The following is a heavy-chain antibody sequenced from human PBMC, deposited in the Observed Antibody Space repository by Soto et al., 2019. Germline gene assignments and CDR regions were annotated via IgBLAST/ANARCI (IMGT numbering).Heavy chain of an antibody. CDR2: IYYSGST. Sequence: SETLSLTCTFSGGSISSYYWSWIRQPPGKGLEWIGYIYYSGSTNYNPSLKSRVTISVYTSKNQFSLKLSSVTAADTALYYCARQSYCSGGSCYGIGPWGQGTLVTVSS. CDR3: ARQSYCSGGSCYGIGP. J-gene: IGHJ5*02. D-gene: IGHD2-15*01. CDR1: GGSISSYY. V-gene: IGHV4-59*08.